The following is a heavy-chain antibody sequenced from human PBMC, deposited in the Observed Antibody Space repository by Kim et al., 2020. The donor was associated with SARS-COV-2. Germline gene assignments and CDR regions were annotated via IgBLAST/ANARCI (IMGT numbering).Heavy chain of an antibody. CDR2: IYYSGST. V-gene: IGHV4-59*08. CDR3: ARQRWLLEPFDY. J-gene: IGHJ4*02. CDR1: GGSISSYY. Sequence: SETLSLTCTVSGGSISSYYWSWIRQPPGKGLEWIGYIYYSGSTNYNPSLKSRVTISVDTSKNQFSLKLSSVTAADTAVYYCARQRWLLEPFDYWGQGTLVTVSS. D-gene: IGHD5-12*01.